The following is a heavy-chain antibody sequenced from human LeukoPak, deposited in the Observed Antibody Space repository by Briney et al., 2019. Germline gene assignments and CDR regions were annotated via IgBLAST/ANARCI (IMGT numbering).Heavy chain of an antibody. J-gene: IGHJ3*02. V-gene: IGHV4-31*03. CDR1: GGSISSGGYY. CDR2: IYYSGST. D-gene: IGHD2-15*01. Sequence: PLETLSLTCTVSGGSISSGGYYWSWIRQHPGKGLEWIGYIYYSGSTYYNPSLKSRVTISVDTSKNQFSLKLSSVTAADTAVYYCASRQISGLDAFDIWGQGTMVTVSS. CDR3: ASRQISGLDAFDI.